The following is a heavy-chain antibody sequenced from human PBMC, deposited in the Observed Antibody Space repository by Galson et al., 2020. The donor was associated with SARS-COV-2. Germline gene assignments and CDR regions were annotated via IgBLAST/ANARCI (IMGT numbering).Heavy chain of an antibody. V-gene: IGHV1-18*01. J-gene: IGHJ3*01. CDR1: GYSFTSYD. CDR3: ARVVHFGVAVFDF. CDR2: ITTYIGNT. D-gene: IGHD3-3*01. Sequence: ASVKVSCKASGYSFTSYDLAWVRQAPGQGLEWMAWITTYIGNTNYAQNVQGRVSVTRDTSTTTAYMELKSLRPDDTAVYYCARVVHFGVAVFDFWGQGTMVTVSS.